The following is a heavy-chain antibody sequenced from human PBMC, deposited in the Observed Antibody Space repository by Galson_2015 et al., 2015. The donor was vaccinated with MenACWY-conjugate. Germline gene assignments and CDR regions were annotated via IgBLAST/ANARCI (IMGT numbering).Heavy chain of an antibody. Sequence: SLRPGCAGAGVCGAGNRWSGGRQAPGEAAEWLAMADKVCATISAGPVRGPFTVSRDSFRDTVILQMNSLRAEDTAVYRCSRGIDWCSYFRAWGQGAQVTVSS. CDR3: SRGIDWCSYFRA. D-gene: IGHD2-8*01. CDR1: GVCGAGNR. V-gene: IGHV3-53*01. J-gene: IGHJ5*02. CDR2: ADKVCAT.